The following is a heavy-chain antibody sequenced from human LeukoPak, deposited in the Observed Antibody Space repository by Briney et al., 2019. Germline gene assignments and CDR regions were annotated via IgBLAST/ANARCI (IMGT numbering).Heavy chain of an antibody. CDR2: IYTSGST. J-gene: IGHJ4*02. CDR1: GGSIRSGSYY. D-gene: IGHD1-26*01. CDR3: ARGLSYGKPRFDY. V-gene: IGHV4-61*02. Sequence: KSSETLSLTCTVSGGSIRSGSYYWSWIRRPAGKGLEWIGRIYTSGSTNYNPSLKSRVTISVDTSRNQFSLKLSSVTAADTAVYYCARGLSYGKPRFDYWGQGTLVTVSS.